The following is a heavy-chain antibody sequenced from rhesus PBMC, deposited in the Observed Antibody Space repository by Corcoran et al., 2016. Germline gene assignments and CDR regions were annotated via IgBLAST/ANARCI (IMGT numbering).Heavy chain of an antibody. Sequence: QVQLQESGPGLVKPSETLSVTCAVSGGSISSSYWSWIRQAPGKGLEWIGYIYGSGSSTHYNPSLKSRVTLSVDTSKTQLSLKLSSVTAADTAVYYCARVYGNYADRYFDLWGPGTPITISS. V-gene: IGHV4-169*01. J-gene: IGHJ2*01. CDR2: IYGSGSST. D-gene: IGHD4-35*01. CDR3: ARVYGNYADRYFDL. CDR1: GGSISSSY.